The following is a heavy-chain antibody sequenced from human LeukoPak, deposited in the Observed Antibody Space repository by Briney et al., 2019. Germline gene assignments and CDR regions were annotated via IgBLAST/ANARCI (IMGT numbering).Heavy chain of an antibody. CDR3: ARDPPVVPAAPYYYYGMDV. D-gene: IGHD2-2*01. CDR2: ISSSSSYI. Sequence: GGSLRLSCAASGFTFSSYSMNWVRQAPGKGLEWVSSISSSSSYIYYADSVKGRFTISRDNAKNSLYLQMNSLRAEDTAVYYCARDPPVVPAAPYYYYGMDVWGQGTTVTVSS. V-gene: IGHV3-21*01. J-gene: IGHJ6*02. CDR1: GFTFSSYS.